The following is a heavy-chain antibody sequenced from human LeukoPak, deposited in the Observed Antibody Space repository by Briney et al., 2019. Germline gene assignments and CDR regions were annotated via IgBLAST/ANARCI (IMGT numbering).Heavy chain of an antibody. D-gene: IGHD5-24*01. Sequence: GGSLRLSCAVSGFTFRDAAMTSVRQAPGKGLEWVSLISSSGNNAYYADSVKGRFTISRDNSKNTLSLQMNSLRVEDTAIYYCAKDIQLSTWGLGTMVTVSS. CDR2: ISSSGNNA. CDR1: GFTFRDAA. V-gene: IGHV3-23*01. J-gene: IGHJ3*01. CDR3: AKDIQLST.